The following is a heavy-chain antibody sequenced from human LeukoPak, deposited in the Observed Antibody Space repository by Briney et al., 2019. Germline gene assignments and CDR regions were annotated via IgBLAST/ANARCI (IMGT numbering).Heavy chain of an antibody. CDR3: VTGGALRPYYFTY. Sequence: GGSLRLSCAASGFFFPHAWMYWMRQTPGKGLEWVGRIKKTTDRRTTEYPSPMEGRFTISRDDSTSTVYLQMDRLKTEDTGIYYCVTGGALRPYYFTYWGQGTLVTVSS. D-gene: IGHD3/OR15-3a*01. J-gene: IGHJ1*01. CDR1: GFFFPHAW. V-gene: IGHV3-15*01. CDR2: IKKTTDRRTT.